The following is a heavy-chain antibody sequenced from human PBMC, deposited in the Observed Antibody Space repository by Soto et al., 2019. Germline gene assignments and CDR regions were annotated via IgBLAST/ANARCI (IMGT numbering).Heavy chain of an antibody. CDR2: IYPGGSP. J-gene: IGHJ4*02. D-gene: IGHD4-17*01. CDR1: GLIVSRDS. V-gene: IGHV3-66*01. CDR3: AIMRYSDYVDH. Sequence: EVQLVESGGILVQPGGSLRLSCAASGLIVSRDSVSWVRRAPGRGLEWVSLIYPGGSPFYTDSVKGRFTISTENSNNTWYLQMNSLRGEATAVYYCAIMRYSDYVDHWGQGTLVTVSS.